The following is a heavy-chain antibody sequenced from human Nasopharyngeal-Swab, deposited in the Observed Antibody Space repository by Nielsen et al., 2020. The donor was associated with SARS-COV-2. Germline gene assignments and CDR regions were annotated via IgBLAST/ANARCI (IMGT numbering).Heavy chain of an antibody. CDR3: TRDTFGPTDS. J-gene: IGHJ4*02. CDR2: INPDGNTI. Sequence: GEFLKISCAASGFSLSSYWMHWVRQAPGKGLSWVSRINPDGNTINYADSVKGRFTISRDTAKNTLYLQMSSLRVEDTAVYYCTRDTFGPTDSWGQGTLVTVSS. D-gene: IGHD2/OR15-2a*01. CDR1: GFSLSSYW. V-gene: IGHV3-74*01.